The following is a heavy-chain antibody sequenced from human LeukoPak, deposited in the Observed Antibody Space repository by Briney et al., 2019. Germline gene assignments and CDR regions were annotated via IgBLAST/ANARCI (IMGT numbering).Heavy chain of an antibody. V-gene: IGHV4-30-2*01. CDR3: ARGGLGWFGELISQNDDAFHI. J-gene: IGHJ3*02. D-gene: IGHD3-10*01. CDR2: IYHNGST. CDR1: DASISSAGYY. Sequence: SETLSLTCTVSDASISSAGYYWSWIRQPPGKALEWIGNIYHNGSTYYNPSLKGRVTISVDRSNNQFFLRLTSVTAADTAMYYCARGGLGWFGELISQNDDAFHIWGQGTMVTVSS.